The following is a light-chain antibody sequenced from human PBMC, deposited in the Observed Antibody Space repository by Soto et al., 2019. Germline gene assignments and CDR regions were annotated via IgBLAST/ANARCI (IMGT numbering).Light chain of an antibody. V-gene: IGKV1-5*03. CDR3: QHYNSYSEA. Sequence: DSQMTHSPSALSASVGDRVTITCRASQSVSGWLAWYQQKPGKAPKLLIYKASTLKSGVPSRFSGSGSGTEFTLTISSLQPDDFATYYCQHYNSYSEAFGQGTKVDIK. J-gene: IGKJ1*01. CDR1: QSVSGW. CDR2: KAS.